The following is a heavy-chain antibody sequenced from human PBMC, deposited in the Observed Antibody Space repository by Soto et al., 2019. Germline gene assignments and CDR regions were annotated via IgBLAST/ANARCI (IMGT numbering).Heavy chain of an antibody. CDR3: ASFWTERFDY. V-gene: IGHV3-21*01. CDR1: GFTFSSYS. J-gene: IGHJ4*02. Sequence: EVQLVESGGGLVKPGGSLRLSCAASGFTFSSYSMNWVRQAPGKGLEWVSSISRSSSYIYYADSVKGRFTISRDNAKNSQYQQMNSARAEDTAIYCGASFWTERFDYWGQGTLVTVSS. D-gene: IGHD3-3*01. CDR2: ISRSSSYI.